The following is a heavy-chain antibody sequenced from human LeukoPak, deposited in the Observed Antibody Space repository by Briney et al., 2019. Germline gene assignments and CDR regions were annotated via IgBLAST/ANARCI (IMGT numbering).Heavy chain of an antibody. Sequence: SETLSLTCTVSGYSISSGYYWGGIRPPPGKGLEWIGSIYHSGSTYYNPSLKSRVTISVDTSKNQFSLKLSSVTAADTAVYYCASMGRFLYMDVWGKGTTVTVSS. D-gene: IGHD2-15*01. V-gene: IGHV4-38-2*02. CDR2: IYHSGST. CDR3: ASMGRFLYMDV. J-gene: IGHJ6*03. CDR1: GYSISSGYY.